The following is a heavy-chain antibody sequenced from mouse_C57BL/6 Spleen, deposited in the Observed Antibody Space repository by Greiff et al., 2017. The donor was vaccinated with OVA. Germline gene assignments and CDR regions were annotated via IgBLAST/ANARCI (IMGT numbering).Heavy chain of an antibody. CDR1: GFTFTDYY. CDR2: IRNKANGYTT. CDR3: ARGGYYAPFDY. D-gene: IGHD2-3*01. Sequence: EVMLVESGGGLVQPGGSLSLSCAASGFTFTDYYMSWVRQPPGKALEWLGFIRNKANGYTTEYSASVKGRFTISRDNSQSILYLQMNALRAEDSATYYCARGGYYAPFDYWGQGTTLTVSS. V-gene: IGHV7-3*01. J-gene: IGHJ2*01.